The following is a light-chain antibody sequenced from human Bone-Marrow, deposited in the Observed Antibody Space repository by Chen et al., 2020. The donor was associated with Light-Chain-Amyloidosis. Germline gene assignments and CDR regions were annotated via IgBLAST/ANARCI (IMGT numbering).Light chain of an antibody. Sequence: SYELTQQPSVSVSPGQTARITCSGDDLPTKYAYWYQQKPGQAPVLVIHRDTERPSGISERFSGSSSGTTATLTISGVQVEDEADYHCQSADSSGTYEVIFGGGTKLTVL. J-gene: IGLJ2*01. CDR3: QSADSSGTYEVI. CDR2: RDT. CDR1: DLPTKY. V-gene: IGLV3-25*03.